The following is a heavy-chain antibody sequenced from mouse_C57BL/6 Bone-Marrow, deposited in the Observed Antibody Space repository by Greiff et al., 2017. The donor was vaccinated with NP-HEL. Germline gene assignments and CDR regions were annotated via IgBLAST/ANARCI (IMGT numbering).Heavy chain of an antibody. Sequence: EVKLVESGGGLVKPGGSLKLSCAASGFTFSSYALSWVRQTPETRLEWVATISDGGSYTYYPDNVKGRFTISRDNAKNNLYLQMSHLKSEDTAMYYCARDPAYYYGYFDYWGQGTTLTVSS. D-gene: IGHD1-1*01. CDR3: ARDPAYYYGYFDY. J-gene: IGHJ2*01. CDR1: GFTFSSYA. CDR2: ISDGGSYT. V-gene: IGHV5-4*01.